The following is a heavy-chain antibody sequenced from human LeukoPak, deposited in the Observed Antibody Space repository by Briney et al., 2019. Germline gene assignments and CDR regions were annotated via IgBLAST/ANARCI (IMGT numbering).Heavy chain of an antibody. D-gene: IGHD3-22*01. CDR3: ARDQYYYDSTGYYPDAFDI. J-gene: IGHJ3*02. CDR1: GFTFSSDT. V-gene: IGHV3-21*01. CDR2: ISSSSSYI. Sequence: GGSLRLSCAASGFTFSSDTMNWVRQAPRKGLEWVSSISSSSSYIYYADSVKGRFTISRDNSKNSLYLQMNSLRAEDTAVYYCARDQYYYDSTGYYPDAFDIWGQGTMVTVSS.